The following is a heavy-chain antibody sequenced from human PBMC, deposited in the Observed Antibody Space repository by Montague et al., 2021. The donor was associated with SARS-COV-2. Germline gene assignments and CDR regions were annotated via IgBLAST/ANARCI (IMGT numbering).Heavy chain of an antibody. D-gene: IGHD3-22*01. CDR3: ARGVLTINMIVVLITKGNYYFDY. CDR1: VSWFSGAD. J-gene: IGHJ4*01. CDR2: FCHNRST. Sequence: SETLSLTCAVLVSWFSGADWKSIRLNPRKALMWYADFCHNRSTNYNPSLKSRVTISVDTSKNQFSLKLNSVTAADTAVYYCARGVLTINMIVVLITKGNYYFDYWGNGTLVTVSS. V-gene: IGHV4-34*01.